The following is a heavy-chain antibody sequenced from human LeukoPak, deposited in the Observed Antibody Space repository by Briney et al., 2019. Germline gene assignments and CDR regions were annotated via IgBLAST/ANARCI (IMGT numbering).Heavy chain of an antibody. Sequence: RGASVKVSCKASGYTFTSYYMHWVRQAPGQGLEWTGIINPSGGSTSYAQKFQGRVTMTRDTSTSTVYMELSSLRSEDTAVYYCARERTTVTTSSYFDYWGQGTLVTVSS. CDR1: GYTFTSYY. D-gene: IGHD4-17*01. V-gene: IGHV1-46*01. CDR3: ARERTTVTTSSYFDY. J-gene: IGHJ4*02. CDR2: INPSGGST.